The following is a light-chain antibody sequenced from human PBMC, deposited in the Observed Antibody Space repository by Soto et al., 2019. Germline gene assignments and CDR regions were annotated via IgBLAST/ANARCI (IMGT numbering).Light chain of an antibody. Sequence: DLPLTQSPSFLSASVGDSVIITCRASQGIGSYLGWYQQAPGKAPKLLIYGAFTLQSGVPSRFSGSGSVTEFTLTISSLHPEDVATSYCQQLNTYPTFGGGTKVEI. CDR1: QGIGSY. CDR3: QQLNTYPT. J-gene: IGKJ4*01. CDR2: GAF. V-gene: IGKV1-9*01.